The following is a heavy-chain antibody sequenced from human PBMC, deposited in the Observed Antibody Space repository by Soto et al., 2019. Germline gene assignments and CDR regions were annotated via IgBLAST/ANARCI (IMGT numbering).Heavy chain of an antibody. D-gene: IGHD3-10*01. CDR3: ARLRSYGSGSYYKANYYYYGMDV. J-gene: IGHJ6*02. CDR2: INHSGST. Sequence: PSGTLSLTCAVYGGSFSGYYWSWIRQPPGKGLEWIGEINHSGSTNYNPSLKSRVTISVDTSKNQFSLKLSSVTAADTAVYYCARLRSYGSGSYYKANYYYYGMDVWGEVNT. V-gene: IGHV4-34*01. CDR1: GGSFSGYY.